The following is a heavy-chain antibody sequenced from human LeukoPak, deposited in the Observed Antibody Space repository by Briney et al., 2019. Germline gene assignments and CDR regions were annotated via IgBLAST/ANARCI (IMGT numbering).Heavy chain of an antibody. CDR3: ARLFSTAHY. Sequence: SGGSLRLSCAVPGFPFSSYEMNWVRQAPGKGLGWVSLISSSGSTIYYADSVKGRFTISRDNAKNSLYLQMNSLRAEDTAVYYCARLFSTAHYWGQGALVTVSS. D-gene: IGHD2-21*01. V-gene: IGHV3-48*03. CDR1: GFPFSSYE. CDR2: ISSSGSTI. J-gene: IGHJ4*02.